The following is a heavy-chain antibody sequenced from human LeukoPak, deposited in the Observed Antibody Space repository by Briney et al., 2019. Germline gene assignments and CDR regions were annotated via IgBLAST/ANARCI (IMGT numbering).Heavy chain of an antibody. CDR3: AKDLRYSSSWNVYYYYYYYMDV. Sequence: GGSLRLSCAASGFTFDDYAMHWVRQAPGKGLEWVSLISEDGGSTYYTDSVKGRFTISRDNSKNSLYLQMNSLRTEDTALYYCAKDLRYSSSWNVYYYYYYYMDVWGKGTTVTVSS. CDR2: ISEDGGST. J-gene: IGHJ6*03. V-gene: IGHV3-43*02. CDR1: GFTFDDYA. D-gene: IGHD6-13*01.